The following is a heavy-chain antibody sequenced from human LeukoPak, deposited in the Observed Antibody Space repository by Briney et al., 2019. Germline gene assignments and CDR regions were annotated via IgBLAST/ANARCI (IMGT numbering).Heavy chain of an antibody. J-gene: IGHJ4*02. Sequence: SVKVSCKASGGTFSSYAISWVRQAPGQGLEWMGGIIPIFGTANYAQKFQGRVTITADESTSTAYMELSSLRSEDTAVYYCARFSLNGGYIVGATTIDYWGQGTLVTVSS. D-gene: IGHD1-26*01. V-gene: IGHV1-69*01. CDR3: ARFSLNGGYIVGATTIDY. CDR1: GGTFSSYA. CDR2: IIPIFGTA.